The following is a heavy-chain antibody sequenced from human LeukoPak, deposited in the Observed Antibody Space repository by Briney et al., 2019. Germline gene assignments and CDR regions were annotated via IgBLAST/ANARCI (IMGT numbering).Heavy chain of an antibody. CDR3: ARVPPQPYYYDSSGYYNWYFDL. CDR2: IKQDGSEK. CDR1: GFTFISYW. V-gene: IGHV3-7*01. D-gene: IGHD3-22*01. J-gene: IGHJ2*01. Sequence: AGGSLRLSCGASGFTFISYWMSWVRQAPGKGLEWVANIKQDGSEKNYVDSVKGRFTISRDNAKNSLYLQMNSLRAEDTAVYYCARVPPQPYYYDSSGYYNWYFDLWGRGTLVTVSS.